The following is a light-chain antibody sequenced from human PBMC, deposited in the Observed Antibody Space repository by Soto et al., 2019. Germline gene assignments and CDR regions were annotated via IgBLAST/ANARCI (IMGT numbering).Light chain of an antibody. V-gene: IGKV1-39*01. CDR1: QSISRN. J-gene: IGKJ5*01. CDR2: AAS. CDR3: QQSYTTASIT. Sequence: DIQMTQSPSSLSASVGDRVTITCRASQSISRNLNWYQHKPGKAPKLLIYAASSLQNGVPSRFSEGGSGTEFTLSISSLQPEDFGTYYCQQSYTTASITFGQGTRLEIK.